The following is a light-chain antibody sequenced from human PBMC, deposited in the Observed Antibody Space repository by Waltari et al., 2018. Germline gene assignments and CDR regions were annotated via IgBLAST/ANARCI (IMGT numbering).Light chain of an antibody. V-gene: IGLV2-23*01. CDR3: CSYAGTWL. Sequence: QSALTQPASMSASPGQSITISCTATNNDVATYDLVSWYQQHPGKPPKLLNFQGTKRPSEVSSRFSGSKSADTASLTISGLQPEDEAYYYCCSYAGTWLFGGGTKLTVL. J-gene: IGLJ2*01. CDR1: NNDVATYDL. CDR2: QGT.